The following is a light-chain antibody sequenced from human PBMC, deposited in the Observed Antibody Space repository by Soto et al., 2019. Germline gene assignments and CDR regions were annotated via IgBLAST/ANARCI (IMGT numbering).Light chain of an antibody. CDR3: CSYTSSTNYV. J-gene: IGLJ1*01. V-gene: IGLV2-14*02. CDR2: EGS. Sequence: QSALTQPASVSGSPGQSITISCTGTSSDVGSYNLVSWYQQHPGKAPKLMIYEGSKRPSGVSNRFSGAKSGNTASLTISGLQVEDEADYYCCSYTSSTNYVFGAGTKVTVL. CDR1: SSDVGSYNL.